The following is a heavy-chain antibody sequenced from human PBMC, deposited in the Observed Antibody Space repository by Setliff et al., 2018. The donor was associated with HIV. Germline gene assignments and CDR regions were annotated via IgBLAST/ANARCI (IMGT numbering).Heavy chain of an antibody. CDR2: IIPIFNTA. CDR1: GGTFSSYS. V-gene: IGHV1-69*13. Sequence: SVKVSCKASGGTFSSYSITWVRQAPGQELEWMGGIIPIFNTANYAQKFQGRVTITADESTSTAYMELSSLGSEDTAVYYCARGSGGYCSGGSCYFGFGLALWGQGTTVTVSS. CDR3: ARGSGGYCSGGSCYFGFGLAL. D-gene: IGHD2-15*01. J-gene: IGHJ6*02.